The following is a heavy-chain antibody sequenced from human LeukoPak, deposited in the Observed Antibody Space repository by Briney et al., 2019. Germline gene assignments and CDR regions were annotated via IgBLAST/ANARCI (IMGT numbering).Heavy chain of an antibody. D-gene: IGHD3-10*01. CDR3: ARGPYYYGSGSYYYYYYYYMDV. V-gene: IGHV3-74*01. CDR1: GFTFSSYW. CDR2: INSDGSST. Sequence: GGSLRLYCAASGFTFSSYWMHWGRHAPGNVLVSVSRINSDGSSTSYADSVKGRFTISRDNAKNTLYLQMNSLRAEDTAVYYCARGPYYYGSGSYYYYYYYYMDVWGKGTTVTVSS. J-gene: IGHJ6*03.